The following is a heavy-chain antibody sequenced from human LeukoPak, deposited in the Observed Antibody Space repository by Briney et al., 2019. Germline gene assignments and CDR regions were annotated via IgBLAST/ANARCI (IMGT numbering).Heavy chain of an antibody. D-gene: IGHD4-23*01. CDR2: IRSQAYGGTT. CDR3: TRGMATVVSPYF. V-gene: IGHV3-49*04. CDR1: GFTFGDYA. Sequence: GGSLRLSCTTSGFTFGDYAMSWVRQAPGKGLEWVGFIRSQAYGGTTQYAASVRGRFTISRDDSKSIAYLQMNSLKTEDTALYYCTRGMATVVSPYFWGQGTLVTVSS. J-gene: IGHJ4*02.